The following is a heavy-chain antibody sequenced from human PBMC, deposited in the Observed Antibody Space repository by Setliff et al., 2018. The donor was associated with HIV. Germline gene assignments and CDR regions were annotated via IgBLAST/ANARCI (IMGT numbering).Heavy chain of an antibody. J-gene: IGHJ1*01. D-gene: IGHD1-26*01. V-gene: IGHV1-46*01. CDR2: INPSSTST. CDR3: ARDHMSVGAWVGATSRGLFQH. CDR1: GYTFTTYY. Sequence: ASVKVSCKASGYTFTTYYIHWVRQAPGQGLEWMGIINPSSTSTNYAQRFQGRVTMTRDTPTSTVYMELSSLRSEDTAVYYCARDHMSVGAWVGATSRGLFQHWGQGTLVTVSS.